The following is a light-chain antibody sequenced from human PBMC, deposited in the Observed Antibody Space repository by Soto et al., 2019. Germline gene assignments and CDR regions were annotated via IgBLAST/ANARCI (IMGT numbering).Light chain of an antibody. J-gene: IGLJ2*01. V-gene: IGLV2-14*01. CDR1: SSDVGGYNY. CDR2: DVT. Sequence: QSALTQPASVSGSPGQSITISCTGTSSDVGGYNYVSWYQQPPDKAPKLMIYDVTNRPSGVSNRFSGSKSGNTASLTISGLRAEDEADYYCSSYTSSSTVVFGGGTKVTVL. CDR3: SSYTSSSTVV.